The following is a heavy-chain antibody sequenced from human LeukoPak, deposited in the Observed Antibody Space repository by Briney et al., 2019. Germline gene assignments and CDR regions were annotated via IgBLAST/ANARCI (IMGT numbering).Heavy chain of an antibody. D-gene: IGHD5-12*01. J-gene: IGHJ4*02. CDR1: GYTFTSYG. Sequence: GASVKVSCKASGYTFTSYGVNWVRQATGQGLEWMGWMNPNSGNTGYAQKFHGRVTMTRNTSISTAYMELSSLRSEDTAVYYCARISGYDGRPSDYWGQGTLVTVSS. CDR3: ARISGYDGRPSDY. CDR2: MNPNSGNT. V-gene: IGHV1-8*01.